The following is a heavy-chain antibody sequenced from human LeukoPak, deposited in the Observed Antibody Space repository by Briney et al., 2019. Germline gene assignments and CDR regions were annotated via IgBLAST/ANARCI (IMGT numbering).Heavy chain of an antibody. Sequence: PSETLSLTCAVYGGSFSGYYWSWLRQPPGKGLEWLGEINHSGSTNYNPSLKSRVTISVDTSKNQFSLKLSSVTAADTAVYYCARGFGSGSYYYYYYYMDVWGKGTTVTVSS. CDR3: ARGFGSGSYYYYYYYMDV. CDR1: GGSFSGYY. V-gene: IGHV4-34*01. D-gene: IGHD1-26*01. J-gene: IGHJ6*03. CDR2: INHSGST.